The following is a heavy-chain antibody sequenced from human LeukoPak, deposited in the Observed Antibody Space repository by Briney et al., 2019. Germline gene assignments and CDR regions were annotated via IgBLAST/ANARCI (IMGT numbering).Heavy chain of an antibody. CDR2: IYYSGST. D-gene: IGHD2-15*01. CDR3: ARVSCGGGTCYHSRGWFDA. CDR1: GGSISWSSYY. J-gene: IGHJ5*02. Sequence: SETLSLTCTVSGGSISWSSYYWGWIRQPPGKGLEGIGNIYYSGSTYHNPSRKSRVTISVVTSKNQFSLNLSSVTAADTAVYYCARVSCGGGTCYHSRGWFDAWGQGTLVTVSS. V-gene: IGHV4-39*07.